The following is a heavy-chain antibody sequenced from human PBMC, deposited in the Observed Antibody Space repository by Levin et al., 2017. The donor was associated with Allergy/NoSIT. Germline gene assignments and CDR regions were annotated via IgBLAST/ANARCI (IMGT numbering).Heavy chain of an antibody. CDR3: AKVLVELNSGWLYYFDY. J-gene: IGHJ4*02. V-gene: IGHV3-23*01. Sequence: SRGSLRLSCIASGFTFRSSAMSWVRQAPGKGLEWVSAISDSAGSTYYADSMKGRFSISRDNSKNTLYLQMNSLRAEDTALYYCAKVLVELNSGWLYYFDYWGQGALVTVSS. CDR1: GFTFRSSA. D-gene: IGHD6-19*01. CDR2: ISDSAGST.